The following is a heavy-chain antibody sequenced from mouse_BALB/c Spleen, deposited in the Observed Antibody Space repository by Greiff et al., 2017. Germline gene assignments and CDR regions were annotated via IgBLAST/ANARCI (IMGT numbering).Heavy chain of an antibody. CDR2: ISYSGST. D-gene: IGHD2-4*01. CDR1: GYSITSDYA. Sequence: EVKLVESGPGLVKPSQSLSLTCTVTGYSITSDYAWNWIRQFPGNKLEWMGYISYSGSTSYNPSLKSRISITRDTSKNQFFLQLNSVTTEDTATYYCARGGYMINYAMDYWGQGTSVTVSS. CDR3: ARGGYMINYAMDY. J-gene: IGHJ4*01. V-gene: IGHV3-2*02.